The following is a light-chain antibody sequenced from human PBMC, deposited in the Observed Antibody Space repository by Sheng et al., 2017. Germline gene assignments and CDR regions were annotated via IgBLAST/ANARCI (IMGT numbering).Light chain of an antibody. V-gene: IGKV3-15*01. CDR1: QSVSTN. CDR3: HQYNNWPPGT. Sequence: EIVMTQSPATLSVSPGERATLSCRASQSVSTNLAWYQQKPGQAPXLLIYGASTRATGIPARFXGSGSGTEFTLTISSLQSEDFAVYYCHQYNNWPPGTFGQGTKVEIK. CDR2: GAS. J-gene: IGKJ1*01.